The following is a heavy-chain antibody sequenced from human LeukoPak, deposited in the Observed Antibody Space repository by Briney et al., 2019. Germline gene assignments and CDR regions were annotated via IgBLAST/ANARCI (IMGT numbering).Heavy chain of an antibody. D-gene: IGHD6-13*01. V-gene: IGHV1-18*01. CDR3: ARAAAAGNRFFDY. J-gene: IGHJ4*02. CDR1: GYTFTSYG. Sequence: GASVKVSCKASGYTFTSYGISWVRQAPGQGLEWMGWISAYNGNTNYAQKLQGSVTRTTDTSTITEYMDIVSMKSDDTAVYYCARAAAAGNRFFDYWGQGTLVTVSS. CDR2: ISAYNGNT.